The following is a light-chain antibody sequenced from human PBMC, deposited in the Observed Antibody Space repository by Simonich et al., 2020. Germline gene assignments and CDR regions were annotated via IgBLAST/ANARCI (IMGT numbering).Light chain of an antibody. CDR3: QQYGSSPET. CDR1: QSVSSSY. CDR2: DAS. Sequence: EIVMTQSPATLSVSPGERATLSCRASQSVSSSYLAWYQQKPGLAPRLLIYDASSRDTGIPDRFSGSGSGTDFTLTISRLEPEDFAVYYCQQYGSSPETFGQGTKVEIK. V-gene: IGKV3D-20*01. J-gene: IGKJ1*01.